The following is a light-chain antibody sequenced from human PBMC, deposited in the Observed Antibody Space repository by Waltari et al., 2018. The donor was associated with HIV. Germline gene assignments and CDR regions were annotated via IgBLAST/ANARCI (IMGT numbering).Light chain of an antibody. CDR2: ATS. CDR1: RAMVRS. V-gene: IGKV1-16*01. CDR3: QQYDDLPRT. Sequence: IQMAQSPASLSASIGDRVTITCRSSRAMVRSLAWFQQKPGQSPMALIYATSILHTGVPARFNGSRSGTEFALTIANLEAADFGTYYCQQYDDLPRTFGGGT. J-gene: IGKJ4*01.